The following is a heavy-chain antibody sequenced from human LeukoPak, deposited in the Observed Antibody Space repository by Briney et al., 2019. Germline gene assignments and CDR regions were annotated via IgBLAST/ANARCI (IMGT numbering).Heavy chain of an antibody. CDR3: ARDGPSMVPDYDY. J-gene: IGHJ4*02. Sequence: ASVTVSCKASGYTFTGYYLHWVRQAPGQGLEWMGWINPNSGDTDNAEKFQGRVTMTRDTSISTAYMELSRLRSDDTAVYYCARDGPSMVPDYDYWGQGTLVTVSS. D-gene: IGHD3-10*01. V-gene: IGHV1-2*02. CDR2: INPNSGDT. CDR1: GYTFTGYY.